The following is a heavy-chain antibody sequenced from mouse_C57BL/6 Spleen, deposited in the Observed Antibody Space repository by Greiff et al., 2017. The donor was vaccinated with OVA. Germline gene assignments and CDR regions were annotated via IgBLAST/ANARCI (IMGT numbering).Heavy chain of an antibody. Sequence: EVQLQESGPGMVKPSQSLSLTCTVTGYSITSGYDWHWIRHFPGNKLEWMGYISYSGSTNYNPSLKSRISITHDTSKNHFFLKLNSVTTEDTATYYCAREGKTGRRYFDVWGTGTTVTVSS. CDR1: GYSITSGYD. D-gene: IGHD4-1*01. J-gene: IGHJ1*03. CDR3: AREGKTGRRYFDV. V-gene: IGHV3-1*01. CDR2: ISYSGST.